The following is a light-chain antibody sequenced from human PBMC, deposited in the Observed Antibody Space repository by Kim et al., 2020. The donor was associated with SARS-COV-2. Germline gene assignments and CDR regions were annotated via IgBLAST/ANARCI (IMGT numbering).Light chain of an antibody. Sequence: ASVGNSVTISWRWSQVISEYLAWYQQKAGQVPKLLMYAATRWQSGVPARFSGSGSGTDFTLTISRLQPEDVAAYYCQKYDNAPLTFGPGTKVDIK. CDR2: AAT. CDR3: QKYDNAPLT. J-gene: IGKJ3*01. CDR1: QVISEY. V-gene: IGKV1-27*01.